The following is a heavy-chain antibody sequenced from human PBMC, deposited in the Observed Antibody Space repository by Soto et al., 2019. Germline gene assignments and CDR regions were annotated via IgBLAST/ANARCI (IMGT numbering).Heavy chain of an antibody. V-gene: IGHV3-21*01. J-gene: IGHJ6*02. CDR3: ARDRGYDAHDYYYNARDV. Sequence: GGSLRLACVASGFTFRSYTMNWVRQAPGKGLEWVSAIRGFSPYTFYADSVKGRFTISRDNAKNSLYLQMNSLRAEDTAVYYYARDRGYDAHDYYYNARDVGGQGTMVPFSS. CDR1: GFTFRSYT. D-gene: IGHD2-15*01. CDR2: IRGFSPYT.